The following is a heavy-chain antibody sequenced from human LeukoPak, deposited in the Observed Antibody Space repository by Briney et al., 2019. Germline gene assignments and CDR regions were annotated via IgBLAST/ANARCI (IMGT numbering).Heavy chain of an antibody. J-gene: IGHJ5*01. CDR1: GASFNTYY. CDR2: VKHDGDT. CDR3: ARGPVALPDDRLSLFFDF. V-gene: IGHV4-34*01. Sequence: SETLSLTCAVYGASFNTYYWTWIRQSPDKGLEWIGEVKHDGDTNVNPSLRSRVVMSVDASKNQFSLKMTSVTAADTAIYFCARGPVALPDDRLSLFFDFWGQGTLVPVSS. D-gene: IGHD3-16*01.